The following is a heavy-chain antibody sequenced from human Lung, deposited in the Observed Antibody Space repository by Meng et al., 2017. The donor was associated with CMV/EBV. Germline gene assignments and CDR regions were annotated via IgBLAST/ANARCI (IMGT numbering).Heavy chain of an antibody. CDR3: ATTMVRGLGAFDI. CDR2: ISYDGSNK. Sequence: VGSLRLXSSSSGFTFSSYAMHWVRQAPGKGLEWVAVISYDGSNKYYADSVKGRFTISRDNSKNTLYLQMNSLRAEDTAVYYCATTMVRGLGAFDIWGQGTXVTVSS. J-gene: IGHJ3*02. V-gene: IGHV3-30*04. CDR1: GFTFSSYA. D-gene: IGHD3-10*01.